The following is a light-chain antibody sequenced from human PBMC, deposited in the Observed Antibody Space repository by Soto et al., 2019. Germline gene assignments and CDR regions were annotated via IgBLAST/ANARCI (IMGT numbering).Light chain of an antibody. CDR1: PSLSREL. Sequence: EVVLTHSADTLSLSPRERATLSCRASPSLSRELLAWYQQKPGQAPRLLIYASSRRATDIPDRFSGSGSGTDFTLTISSLEPEDFAVYYCQHYINSPWTFGQGTKVDI. V-gene: IGKV3-20*01. J-gene: IGKJ1*01. CDR3: QHYINSPWT. CDR2: ASS.